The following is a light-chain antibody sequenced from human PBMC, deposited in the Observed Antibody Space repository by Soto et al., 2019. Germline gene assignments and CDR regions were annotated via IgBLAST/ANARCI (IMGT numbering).Light chain of an antibody. J-gene: IGKJ4*01. Sequence: DIQMTQPPSSLSASVGDRVTIACRASQRISNYLNWYQQKPGKAPRVLIYGATTLQSGVPSRFSGSGSGTDFVLTISNLQPEDFATYYCQQSYNTLTFAGGTKVDIK. CDR2: GAT. CDR1: QRISNY. CDR3: QQSYNTLT. V-gene: IGKV1-39*01.